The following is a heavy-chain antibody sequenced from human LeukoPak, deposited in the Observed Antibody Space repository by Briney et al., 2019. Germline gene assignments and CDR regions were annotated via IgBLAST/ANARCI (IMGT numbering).Heavy chain of an antibody. J-gene: IGHJ4*02. V-gene: IGHV1-69*02. D-gene: IGHD1-26*01. Sequence: ASVKVSCKASGGTFSSYTISWVRQAPGQGLEWMGRIIPILGIANYAQKFQGRVTITADKSTSTAYMERSSLRSEDTAVYYCAQLVGATGTDYWGQGTLVTVSS. CDR2: IIPILGIA. CDR3: AQLVGATGTDY. CDR1: GGTFSSYT.